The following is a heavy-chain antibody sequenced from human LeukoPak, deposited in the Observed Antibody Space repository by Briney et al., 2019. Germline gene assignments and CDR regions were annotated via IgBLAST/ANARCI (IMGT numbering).Heavy chain of an antibody. Sequence: ASVKVSCKASGYTFTGYYMHWVRQATGQGLEWMGWMNPNSGNTGYAQKFQGRVTMTRNTSISTAYMELSSLRSEDTAVYYCARGIVARYYYYYYMDVWGKGTTVTISS. V-gene: IGHV1-8*02. CDR1: GYTFTGYY. D-gene: IGHD5-12*01. CDR2: MNPNSGNT. J-gene: IGHJ6*03. CDR3: ARGIVARYYYYYYMDV.